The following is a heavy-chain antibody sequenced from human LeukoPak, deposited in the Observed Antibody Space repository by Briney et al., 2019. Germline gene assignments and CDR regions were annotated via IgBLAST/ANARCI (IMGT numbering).Heavy chain of an antibody. CDR2: IYYIGST. V-gene: IGHV4-59*01. CDR3: ARAKLSSVYRSFDY. CDR1: GGSISSYY. Sequence: PSETLSLTCTVAGGSISSYYWSWIRQPPGKGLEWIGYIYYIGSTNYNPSLKSRVSISVDTSKNQFSLKLSSVTAADTAVYYCARAKLSSVYRSFDYWGQGTLVTVSS. J-gene: IGHJ4*02. D-gene: IGHD3-16*02.